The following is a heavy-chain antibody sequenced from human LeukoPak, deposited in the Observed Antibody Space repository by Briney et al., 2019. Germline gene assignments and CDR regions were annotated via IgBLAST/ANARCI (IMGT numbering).Heavy chain of an antibody. Sequence: PGVSLRLSCVASGFTFSDHFMSWIRQAPGKGLVWVSHISRSRSTISYVVSVKGAFTISRDNAKNSLYLKMNSMRADDTAVYYCASKGSSSDDYYYGMDVWGQGTTVTVSS. CDR1: GFTFSDHF. J-gene: IGHJ6*02. V-gene: IGHV3-11*01. CDR2: ISRSRSTI. CDR3: ASKGSSSDDYYYGMDV. D-gene: IGHD6-6*01.